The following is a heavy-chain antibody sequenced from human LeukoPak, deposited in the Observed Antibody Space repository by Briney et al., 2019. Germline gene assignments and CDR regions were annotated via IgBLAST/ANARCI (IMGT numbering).Heavy chain of an antibody. V-gene: IGHV4-59*01. CDR1: GCSISSYY. Sequence: PSETLSLTCTVSGCSISSYYWSWMRQPPAKELQGFGYIYYSGSTNYNPSLKSRVAISVDTSKNQFSLKLSSVTAADTAVYYCARAAGGYYYYYMDVWGKGTTVTVSS. D-gene: IGHD3-16*01. J-gene: IGHJ6*03. CDR3: ARAAGGYYYYYMDV. CDR2: IYYSGST.